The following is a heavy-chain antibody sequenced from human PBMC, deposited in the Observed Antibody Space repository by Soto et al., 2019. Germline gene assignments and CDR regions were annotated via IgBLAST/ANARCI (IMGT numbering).Heavy chain of an antibody. D-gene: IGHD1-20*01. V-gene: IGHV1-46*01. Sequence: ASVKVSCKASGYTFTSYYMHWVRQAPGQGLEWMGIINPSGGSTSYAQKFQGRVTMTRDTSTSTVYIELSSLRSEDTAVYYCARASDNWAKPYYFDYWGQGTLVTVSS. J-gene: IGHJ4*02. CDR2: INPSGGST. CDR1: GYTFTSYY. CDR3: ARASDNWAKPYYFDY.